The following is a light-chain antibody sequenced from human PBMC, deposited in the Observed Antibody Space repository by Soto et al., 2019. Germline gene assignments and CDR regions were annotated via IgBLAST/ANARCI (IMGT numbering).Light chain of an antibody. Sequence: EIVLTQSPGTLSLSPGERATLSCRASQSVNSRLAWYQHKPGQAPRLLISGASSRATGIPDRFSGSGSGTDFTLTISRLEPEDFAVYYCQQYGSSPTWTFGQGTKVDIK. J-gene: IGKJ1*01. CDR2: GAS. CDR3: QQYGSSPTWT. CDR1: QSVNSR. V-gene: IGKV3-20*01.